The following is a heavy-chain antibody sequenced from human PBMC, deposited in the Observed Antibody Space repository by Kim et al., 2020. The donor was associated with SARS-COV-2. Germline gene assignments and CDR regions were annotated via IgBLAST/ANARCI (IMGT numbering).Heavy chain of an antibody. V-gene: IGHV4-30-4*01. Sequence: SETLSLTCTVSGGSISSGDYYWSWIRQPPGKGLEWIGYIYYSGTTYYNPSLKSRVTISVDTSKNQFSLKLSSVTAADTAVYYCARVPVIPTRFREPYYFDYWGQGTLVTVSS. CDR1: GGSISSGDYY. CDR2: IYYSGTT. CDR3: ARVPVIPTRFREPYYFDY. D-gene: IGHD3-10*01. J-gene: IGHJ4*02.